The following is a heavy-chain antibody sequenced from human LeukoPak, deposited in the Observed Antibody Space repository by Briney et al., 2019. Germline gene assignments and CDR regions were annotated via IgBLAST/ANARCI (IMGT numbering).Heavy chain of an antibody. CDR2: ISYSGRT. CDR1: GGSISGSSYY. CDR3: AGKRDAAGVKWFFDL. D-gene: IGHD6-13*01. J-gene: IGHJ2*01. Sequence: SETLSLTCTVSGGSISGSSYYRGWIRQPPGKGLEYIGSISYSGRTYYNPSLRSRVTMSVDTSKNQFTLNLNSVTAADAAVYFCAGKRDAAGVKWFFDLWGRGIPVTVSS. V-gene: IGHV4-39*06.